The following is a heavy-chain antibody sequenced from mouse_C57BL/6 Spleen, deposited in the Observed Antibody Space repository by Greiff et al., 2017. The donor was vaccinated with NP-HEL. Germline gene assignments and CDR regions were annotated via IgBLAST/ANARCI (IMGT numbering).Heavy chain of an antibody. CDR2: IWSGGST. V-gene: IGHV2-2*01. CDR1: GFSLTSYG. D-gene: IGHD2-4*01. J-gene: IGHJ3*01. Sequence: QVQLKQSGPGLVQPSQSLSITCTVSGFSLTSYGVHWVRQSPGKGLEWLGVIWSGGSTDYNAAFISRLSISKDNSKSQVFFKMNSLQADDTAIYYCATPCDYGEGFAYWGQGTLVTVSA. CDR3: ATPCDYGEGFAY.